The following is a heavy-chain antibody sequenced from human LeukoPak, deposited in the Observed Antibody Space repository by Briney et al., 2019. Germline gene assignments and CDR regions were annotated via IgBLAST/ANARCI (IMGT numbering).Heavy chain of an antibody. CDR2: ISPYTGDT. D-gene: IGHD3-16*02. CDR3: ARDQYDSVWGSYRPYFDF. Sequence: ASVTVSFKASGYTFSSYGISWVRQAPGQGLEWMGSISPYTGDTKYAERLQERVIMTTDTSTRTAYMELRSLTSDDTAVFYCARDQYDSVWGSYRPYFDFWGQGTLVTVSS. V-gene: IGHV1-18*04. J-gene: IGHJ4*02. CDR1: GYTFSSYG.